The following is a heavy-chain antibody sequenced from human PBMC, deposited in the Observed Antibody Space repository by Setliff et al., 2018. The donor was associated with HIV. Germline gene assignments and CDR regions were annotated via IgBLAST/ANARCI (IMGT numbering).Heavy chain of an antibody. D-gene: IGHD5-18*01. CDR1: GDSISSAGYY. J-gene: IGHJ4*02. Sequence: SETLSLTCTVSGDSISSAGYYWNWIRQRPETGLEWIGYIYYSGRTFYNPSLKSQITISVDTSKNQSSLKVNSVTAADTAVYYCARGGYGYTSDYFDYWGQGILVTVSS. CDR2: IYYSGRT. CDR3: ARGGYGYTSDYFDY. V-gene: IGHV4-31*01.